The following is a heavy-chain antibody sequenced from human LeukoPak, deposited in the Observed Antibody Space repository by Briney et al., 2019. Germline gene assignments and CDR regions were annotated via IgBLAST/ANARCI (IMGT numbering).Heavy chain of an antibody. Sequence: SETLSLTCTVSGASVNSSDHYWSWIRQTQGKGLEWIGYISHSGTTYYNPSLKSRVTIALDTSKNHFFLILNSMTVADTAIYYCARGKVREPWGQGSLVTVSS. V-gene: IGHV4-30-4*01. CDR2: ISHSGTT. D-gene: IGHD1-26*01. J-gene: IGHJ5*02. CDR3: ARGKVREP. CDR1: GASVNSSDHY.